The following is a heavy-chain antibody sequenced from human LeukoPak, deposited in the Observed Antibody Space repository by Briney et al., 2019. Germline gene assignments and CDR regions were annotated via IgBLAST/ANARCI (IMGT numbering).Heavy chain of an antibody. Sequence: SETLSLTCSVSGGAIRGYFWSWIRHSQGNPLEGIGYISSGAGNTYGVDTRYNPSLGSRVTISGDTSKNQVYLNLKSVTPGDTAIYYCTTSYSTGWIGVGRFDYWGQGILVAVSS. CDR2: ISSGAGNTYGVDT. V-gene: IGHV4-59*13. CDR3: TTSYSTGWIGVGRFDY. D-gene: IGHD6-19*01. J-gene: IGHJ4*02. CDR1: GGAIRGYF.